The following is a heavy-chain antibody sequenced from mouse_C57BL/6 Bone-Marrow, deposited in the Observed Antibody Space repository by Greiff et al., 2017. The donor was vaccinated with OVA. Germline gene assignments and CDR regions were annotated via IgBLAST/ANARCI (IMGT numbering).Heavy chain of an antibody. CDR1: GFNIKDDY. CDR2: IDPENGDT. D-gene: IGHD3-1*01. J-gene: IGHJ2*01. Sequence: VQLQQPGAELVRPGASVKLSCTASGFNIKDDYMHWVKQRPEQGLEWIGWIDPENGDTEYASKFQGKATITADTSSNTAYLQLSSLTSEDTAVYYCTTGLLYYFDYWGQGTTLTVSS. V-gene: IGHV14-4*01. CDR3: TTGLLYYFDY.